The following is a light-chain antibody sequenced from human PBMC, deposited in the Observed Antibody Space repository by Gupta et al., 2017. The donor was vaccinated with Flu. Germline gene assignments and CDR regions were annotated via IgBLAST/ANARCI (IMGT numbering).Light chain of an antibody. V-gene: IGLV1-40*01. CDR1: SSNIGAGYD. J-gene: IGLJ1*01. Sequence: VIISCIGSSSNIGAGYDVQWYQQLSGTAPKLFIFCNSNRPSGVPDRFSGSKSGSSASLAITGLQTEDEADYYCQSYDSSRSSYVFGSGTKVTVL. CDR2: CNS. CDR3: QSYDSSRSSYV.